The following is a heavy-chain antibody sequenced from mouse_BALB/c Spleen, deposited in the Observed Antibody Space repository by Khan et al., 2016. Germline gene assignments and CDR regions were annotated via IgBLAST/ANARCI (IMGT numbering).Heavy chain of an antibody. CDR3: ARTVGNYGYFDY. Sequence: QVQLQQSGPELKKPGETVRISCKASGYTFTTAGMQWVQKMPGKGLKWIGWINTHSGVPKYAEDFKGRFAFSLETSASTAYLQIRNLKNEDTATYFCARTVGNYGYFDYWGQGTTLTVSS. J-gene: IGHJ2*01. V-gene: IGHV9-4*02. CDR1: GYTFTTAG. CDR2: INTHSGVP. D-gene: IGHD2-1*01.